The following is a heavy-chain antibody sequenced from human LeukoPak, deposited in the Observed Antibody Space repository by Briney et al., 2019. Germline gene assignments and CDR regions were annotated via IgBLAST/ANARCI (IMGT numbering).Heavy chain of an antibody. CDR3: ARCITIFGVVIIPVCWFDP. V-gene: IGHV1-2*02. CDR2: IIPHSGGT. Sequence: ASVKVSCKASGFTFTSSAMQWVRQARGQRLEWIGWIIPHSGGTHYAQKFQGRVTMTRDTSISTAYMELSRLRSDDTAVYYCARCITIFGVVIIPVCWFDPWGQGTLVTVSS. CDR1: GFTFTSSA. D-gene: IGHD3-3*01. J-gene: IGHJ5*02.